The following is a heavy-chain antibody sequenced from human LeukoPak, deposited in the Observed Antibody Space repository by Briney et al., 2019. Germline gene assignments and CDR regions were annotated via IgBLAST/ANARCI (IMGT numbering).Heavy chain of an antibody. D-gene: IGHD3-10*01. V-gene: IGHV3-7*01. J-gene: IGHJ4*02. CDR1: GFTFSNFW. CDR3: ARDGRYGAGTSDY. Sequence: GGSLRLSCAASGFTFSNFWMSWVRQAPGRGLECVANIKQDGSEENYADSVKGRFTISRDNAENSLSLQMNSLRAEDTAIYFCARDGRYGAGTSDYWGQGALVTVSS. CDR2: IKQDGSEE.